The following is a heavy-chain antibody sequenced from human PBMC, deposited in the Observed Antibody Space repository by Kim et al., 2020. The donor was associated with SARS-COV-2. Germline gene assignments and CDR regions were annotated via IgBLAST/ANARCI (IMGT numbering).Heavy chain of an antibody. V-gene: IGHV5-10-1*01. CDR3: ARLITGTTFAFDI. Sequence: YRPSFQGHVTISADKAISTAYLQWSSLKASDTAMYYCARLITGTTFAFDIWGQGTMVTVSS. J-gene: IGHJ3*02. D-gene: IGHD1-7*01.